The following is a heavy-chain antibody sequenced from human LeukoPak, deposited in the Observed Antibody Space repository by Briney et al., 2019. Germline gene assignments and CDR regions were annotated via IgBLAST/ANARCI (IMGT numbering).Heavy chain of an antibody. D-gene: IGHD6-19*01. J-gene: IGHJ4*02. CDR3: AKRDRMYTSGSYYFDY. CDR1: GFTLSNYG. V-gene: IGHV3-30*02. CDR2: IRYDGSNK. Sequence: GGSLRLSCAASGFTLSNYGMHWVRQAPGKGLEWVAFIRYDGSNKYYADSVKGRFTISRDNSKNTLYLQMNSLRAEDTAVYYCAKRDRMYTSGSYYFDYWGQGTLVTVSS.